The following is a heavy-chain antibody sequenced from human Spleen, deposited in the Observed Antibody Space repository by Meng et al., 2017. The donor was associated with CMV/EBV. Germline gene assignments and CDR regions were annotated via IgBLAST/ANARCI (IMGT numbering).Heavy chain of an antibody. D-gene: IGHD2-2*03. CDR1: GGSFSGYY. J-gene: IGHJ4*02. V-gene: IGHV4-34*01. CDR2: ITHSGST. Sequence: SETLSLTCSIYGGSFSGYYWSWIRQPPGKGLEWIGEITHSGSTKYNPSLRGRGTISLDTSKNQFSLKLSSVTAADTAVYYCARGRMGIVGGWGQGTLVTVSS. CDR3: ARGRMGIVGG.